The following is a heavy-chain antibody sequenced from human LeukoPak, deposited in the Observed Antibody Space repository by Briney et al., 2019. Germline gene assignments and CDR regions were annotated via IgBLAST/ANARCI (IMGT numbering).Heavy chain of an antibody. D-gene: IGHD2/OR15-2a*01. J-gene: IGHJ5*02. CDR1: GGSVSNYY. V-gene: IGHV4-59*02. Sequence: SETLSLTCTVSGGSVSNYYWSWIRQPPGKGLEWIGQIYYSGSTNYNPSLKSRVTISVDTSKNQFSLNLSSVTAADTALYYCVRGFTLFDPWGQGTLVTVSS. CDR3: VRGFTLFDP. CDR2: IYYSGST.